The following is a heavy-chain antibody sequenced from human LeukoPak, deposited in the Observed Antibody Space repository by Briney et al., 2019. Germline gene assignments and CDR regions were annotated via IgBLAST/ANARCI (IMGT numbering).Heavy chain of an antibody. CDR1: GYTFTGYY. J-gene: IGHJ4*02. Sequence: ASVKVSCKASGYTFTGYYMHWVRQAPGQGLEWMGWISAYNGNTNYAQKLQGRVTMTTDTSTSTAYMELRSLRSDDTAVYYCARDLAGGDYWGQGTLVTVSS. D-gene: IGHD3-16*01. CDR2: ISAYNGNT. CDR3: ARDLAGGDY. V-gene: IGHV1-18*04.